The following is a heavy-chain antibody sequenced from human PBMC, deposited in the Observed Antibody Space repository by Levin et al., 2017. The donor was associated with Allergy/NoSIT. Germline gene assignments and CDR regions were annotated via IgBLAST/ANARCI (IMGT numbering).Heavy chain of an antibody. Sequence: SETLSLTCSVSGDSISRGFYYWSWIRQPAGSGLEWIGRIYVTGSTTYSPSLKSRATISLDRSKHQVSLKTNSVTAADTAVYYCAKDLEGFSGCKPYCYMDVWGKGTTVTVSS. CDR2: IYVTGST. CDR3: AKDLEGFSGCKPYCYMDV. J-gene: IGHJ6*03. D-gene: IGHD5-12*01. CDR1: GDSISRGFYY. V-gene: IGHV4-61*02.